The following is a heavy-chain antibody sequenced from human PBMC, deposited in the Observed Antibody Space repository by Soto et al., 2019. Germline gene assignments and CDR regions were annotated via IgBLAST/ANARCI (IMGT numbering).Heavy chain of an antibody. CDR2: IKQDGSEK. J-gene: IGHJ4*02. CDR1: GFTFSSYW. Sequence: EVQLVESGGGLVQPGGSLRLSCAASGFTFSSYWMSWVRQAPGKGLEWVANIKQDGSEKYYVDSVKGRFTISRDNAKNSLYLQMNSLRAEDTAVYYCARDYRGSSSGWYDFDYWGQGTLVTVSS. D-gene: IGHD6-19*01. CDR3: ARDYRGSSSGWYDFDY. V-gene: IGHV3-7*05.